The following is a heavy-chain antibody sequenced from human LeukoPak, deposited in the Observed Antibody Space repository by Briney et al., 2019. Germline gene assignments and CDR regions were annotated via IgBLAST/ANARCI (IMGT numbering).Heavy chain of an antibody. CDR1: GFTFSSYA. Sequence: GGSLRLSCAASGFTFSSYAMHWVRQAPGKGLEWVAVISYDGSNKYYADSVKGRFTISRDNSKNTLYLQMNSLRAEDTAVYYCANGLINDYGDWNYYYMDVWGKGTTVTVSS. J-gene: IGHJ6*03. CDR2: ISYDGSNK. CDR3: ANGLINDYGDWNYYYMDV. V-gene: IGHV3-30*04. D-gene: IGHD4-17*01.